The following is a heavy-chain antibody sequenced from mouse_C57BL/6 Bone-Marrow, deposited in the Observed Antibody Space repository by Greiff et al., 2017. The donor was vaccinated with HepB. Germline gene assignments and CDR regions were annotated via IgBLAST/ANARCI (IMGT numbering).Heavy chain of an antibody. CDR2: IYPGSGST. J-gene: IGHJ2*01. CDR3: SVGTQVPIITAVVAGD. V-gene: IGHV1-55*01. CDR1: GYTFTSYW. Sequence: QVQLQQPGAELVKPGASVKMSCKASGYTFTSYWITWVKQRPGQGLEWIGDIYPGSGSTNYNEKFKSKATLTVDTSSSTAYMQLSSLTSEDSAVYYCSVGTQVPIITAVVAGDWGQGTTLTVSS. D-gene: IGHD1-1*01.